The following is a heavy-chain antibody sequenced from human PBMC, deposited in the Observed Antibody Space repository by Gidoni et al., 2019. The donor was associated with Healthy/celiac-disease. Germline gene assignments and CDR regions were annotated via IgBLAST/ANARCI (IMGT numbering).Heavy chain of an antibody. J-gene: IGHJ4*02. CDR1: GFTFGDDA. V-gene: IGHV3-49*05. D-gene: IGHD5-12*01. CDR2: IRSKAYGGTT. CDR3: TREASDIVATAFDY. Sequence: EVQLVESGGGLVKPGRSLRLSCTASGFTFGDDAMSWFRQAPGKGLEWVGFIRSKAYGGTTEYAASVKGRFTISRDDSKSIAYLQMNSLKTEDTAVYYCTREASDIVATAFDYWGQGTLVTVSS.